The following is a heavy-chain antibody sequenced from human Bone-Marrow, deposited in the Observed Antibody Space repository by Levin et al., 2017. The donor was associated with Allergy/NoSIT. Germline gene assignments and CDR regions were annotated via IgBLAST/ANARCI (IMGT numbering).Heavy chain of an antibody. CDR3: AREIHGMSSRWLDY. CDR2: ISYEGSKK. Sequence: GGSLRLSCAASGVGFGTYGMHWVRQAPGKGLEWVALISYEGSKKFYGDSVRGRFTISRDNSKNTVYLQMNSLRPDDTALYYCAREIHGMSSRWLDYWGQGTLVTVSS. D-gene: IGHD6-13*01. J-gene: IGHJ4*02. V-gene: IGHV3-30*03. CDR1: GVGFGTYG.